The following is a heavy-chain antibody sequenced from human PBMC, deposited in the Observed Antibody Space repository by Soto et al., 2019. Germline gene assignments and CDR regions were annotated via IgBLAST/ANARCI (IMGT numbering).Heavy chain of an antibody. V-gene: IGHV2-5*02. CDR2: IYWDDDK. CDR3: AHNADYHTSGHYQN. D-gene: IGHD3-22*01. J-gene: IGHJ4*02. CDR1: GFSLKSSGVG. Sequence: QITLKESGPTLVNPTQTLTLTCSFSGFSLKSSGVGVGWIRQPPGKALEWLALIYWDDDKRYSPSLKNRLAITKDTSKNQVVHTMTNMDPVDTATYYCAHNADYHTSGHYQNWGQGILVTVS.